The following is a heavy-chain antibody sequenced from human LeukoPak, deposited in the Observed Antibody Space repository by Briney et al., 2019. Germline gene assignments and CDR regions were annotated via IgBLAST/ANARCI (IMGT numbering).Heavy chain of an antibody. D-gene: IGHD2-21*01. CDR1: GGTLSSYA. J-gene: IGHJ4*02. Sequence: SVKVSCKASGGTLSSYAISWVRQAPGQGLEWMGGIIPIFGTANYAQKFQGRVTITADESTSTAYMELSSLRSEDTAVYYCARDGCGGDCLDYWGQGTLVTVSS. CDR2: IIPIFGTA. CDR3: ARDGCGGDCLDY. V-gene: IGHV1-69*13.